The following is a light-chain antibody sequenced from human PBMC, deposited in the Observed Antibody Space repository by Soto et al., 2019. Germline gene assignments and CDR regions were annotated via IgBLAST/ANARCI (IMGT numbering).Light chain of an antibody. J-gene: IGKJ1*01. CDR3: QKYNSAPPWT. CDR1: QGISHY. V-gene: IGKV1-27*01. CDR2: AAS. Sequence: DIQMTQSPSSLSASVGVRVTMACRASQGISHYLAWYQQKPGKVPKLLIYAASTLQSGVPSRFSGSGSGTDFTLTISSLQPEDVATYYCQKYNSAPPWTFGQGTKVDIK.